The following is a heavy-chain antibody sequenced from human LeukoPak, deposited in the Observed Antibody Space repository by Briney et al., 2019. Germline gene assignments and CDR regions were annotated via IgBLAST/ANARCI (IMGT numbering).Heavy chain of an antibody. J-gene: IGHJ4*02. Sequence: GGSLRLSCAASGFTFSIYWRSWVRQAPGKGLEWVANIKKDGSEKYHADSVKGRFSISRDNAKNSLYLQMNSLRAEDTAVYYCAREYEGGIDYWGRGTLVTVSS. CDR3: AREYEGGIDY. CDR1: GFTFSIYW. V-gene: IGHV3-7*05. CDR2: IKKDGSEK. D-gene: IGHD2-8*01.